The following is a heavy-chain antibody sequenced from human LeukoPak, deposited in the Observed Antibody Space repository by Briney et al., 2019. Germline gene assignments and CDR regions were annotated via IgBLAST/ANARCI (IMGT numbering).Heavy chain of an antibody. CDR1: GFTFRSYD. CDR3: ARRFRGTTNNHYGMDV. Sequence: GGSLRLSCAASGFTFRSYDMHWVRQATGKGLEWVSSIDTSGDTYYPGSVKGRFTISSENAKNSLYLQMNSLRAGDTAVYFCARRFRGTTNNHYGMDVWGQGTAVTVSS. CDR2: IDTSGDT. D-gene: IGHD1-14*01. V-gene: IGHV3-13*01. J-gene: IGHJ6*02.